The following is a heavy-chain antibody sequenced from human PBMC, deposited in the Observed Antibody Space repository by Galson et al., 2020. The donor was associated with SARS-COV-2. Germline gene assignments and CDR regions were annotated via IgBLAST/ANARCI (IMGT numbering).Heavy chain of an antibody. Sequence: GESLKISCAASGFTFSSYGMHWVRQAPGKGLEWVAVIWYDGSNKYYADSVKGRFTISRDNSKNTLYLQMNSLRAEDTAVYYCAKESYYDALRFAFDIWGQGTMVTVSS. CDR2: IWYDGSNK. CDR1: GFTFSSYG. D-gene: IGHD1-26*01. CDR3: AKESYYDALRFAFDI. J-gene: IGHJ3*02. V-gene: IGHV3-33*06.